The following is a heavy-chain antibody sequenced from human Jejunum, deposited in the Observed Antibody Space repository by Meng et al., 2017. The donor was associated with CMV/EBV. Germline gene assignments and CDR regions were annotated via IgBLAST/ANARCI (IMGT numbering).Heavy chain of an antibody. Sequence: LSCGSITSNLYYWNWIRQTPGKGLEWIGYTYDSGATHYNPSLKGRATMSVDTSKNQFSLNLKSVTAADTAIYYCVGNYDVHLNWFDPWGRGTLVTVSS. CDR3: VGNYDVHLNWFDP. CDR2: TYDSGAT. J-gene: IGHJ5*02. V-gene: IGHV4-30-4*01. CDR1: CGSITSNLYY. D-gene: IGHD3-10*02.